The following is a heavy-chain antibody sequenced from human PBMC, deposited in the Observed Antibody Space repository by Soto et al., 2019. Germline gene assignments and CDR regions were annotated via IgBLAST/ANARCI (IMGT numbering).Heavy chain of an antibody. J-gene: IGHJ6*02. CDR1: GSSIDSNLYH. D-gene: IGHD3-10*01. CDR2: IYHSGST. Sequence: SETLSLTCTVSGSSIDSNLYHWGWIRHSPGKGLEWIGEIYHSGSTNYNPSLKSRVTISVDKSKNQFSLKLSSVTAADTAVYYCARGVYGSGSYMSNYYYGMDVWGQGTTVTVSS. V-gene: IGHV4-39*07. CDR3: ARGVYGSGSYMSNYYYGMDV.